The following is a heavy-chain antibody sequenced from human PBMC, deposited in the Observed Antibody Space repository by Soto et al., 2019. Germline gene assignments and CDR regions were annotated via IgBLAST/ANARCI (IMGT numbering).Heavy chain of an antibody. CDR1: GGSISSYY. Sequence: QVQLQESGPGLVKPSETLSLTCTVSGGSISSYYWSWIRQPAGKGLEWIGRIYTSGSTNYNPSLKRRVTRSGEQSKNQFSLKLSSVTAADTAVYYCAREGGVEQQLDWFDPWGQGTLVTVSS. CDR3: AREGGVEQQLDWFDP. V-gene: IGHV4-4*07. J-gene: IGHJ5*02. D-gene: IGHD6-13*01. CDR2: IYTSGST.